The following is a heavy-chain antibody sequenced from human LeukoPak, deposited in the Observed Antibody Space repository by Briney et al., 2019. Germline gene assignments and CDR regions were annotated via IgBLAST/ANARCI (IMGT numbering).Heavy chain of an antibody. CDR2: INPNSGGT. CDR3: AREEWFGELRSYYFDY. CDR1: GYTFTGYY. Sequence: GASVKVSCKASGYTFTGYYMHWVRQAPGQGLEWMGWINPNSGGTNYAQKFQGRVTMTRDTSISTAYMELSRLRSDDTAVYYCAREEWFGELRSYYFDYSGQGALVTVSS. V-gene: IGHV1-2*02. D-gene: IGHD3-10*01. J-gene: IGHJ4*02.